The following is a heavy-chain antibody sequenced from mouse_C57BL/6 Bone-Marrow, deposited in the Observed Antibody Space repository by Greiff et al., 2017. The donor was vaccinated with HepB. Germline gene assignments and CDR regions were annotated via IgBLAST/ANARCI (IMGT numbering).Heavy chain of an antibody. D-gene: IGHD1-1*01. V-gene: IGHV5-4*01. CDR2: ISDGGSYT. J-gene: IGHJ2*01. CDR3: AIDSNYFDY. CDR1: GFTFSSYA. Sequence: EVKLQESGGGLVKPGGSLKLSCAASGFTFSSYAMSWVRQTPDKRLEWVATISDGGSYTYYPDNVKGRFTISRDNAKNNLYLQMSHLKSEDTAMYYCAIDSNYFDYWGQGTTLTVSS.